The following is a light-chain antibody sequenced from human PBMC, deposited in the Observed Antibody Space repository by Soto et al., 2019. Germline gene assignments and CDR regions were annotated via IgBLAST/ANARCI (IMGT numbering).Light chain of an antibody. CDR3: QTWGTGYRL. CDR2: LNSGGTY. Sequence: QLVLTQSPSASASLGASVTLTCTLSSGHSGYDIAWHQQQPEKGPRYLMRLNSGGTYTRGDVIPDRFSGSSSGTERYLTISSLQSEDEADYYCQTWGTGYRLFGGGTKVTVL. CDR1: SGHSGYD. V-gene: IGLV4-69*01. J-gene: IGLJ2*01.